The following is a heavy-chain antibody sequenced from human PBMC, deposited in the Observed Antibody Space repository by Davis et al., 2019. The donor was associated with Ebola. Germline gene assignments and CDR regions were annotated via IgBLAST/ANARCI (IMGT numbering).Heavy chain of an antibody. Sequence: PSETLSLTCTVSGGSISSGDYYWSWIRQPPGKGLEWIGEIYHSGSTNYNPSLKSRVTISVDKSKNQFSLKLSSVTAADTAVYYCARRYCSSTSCYRYYYMDVWGKGTTVTVSS. J-gene: IGHJ6*03. V-gene: IGHV4-39*07. CDR2: IYHSGST. CDR1: GGSISSGDYY. D-gene: IGHD2-2*01. CDR3: ARRYCSSTSCYRYYYMDV.